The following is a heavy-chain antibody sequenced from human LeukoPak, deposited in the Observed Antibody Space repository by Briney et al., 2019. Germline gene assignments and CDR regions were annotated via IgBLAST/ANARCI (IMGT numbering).Heavy chain of an antibody. Sequence: PGGSLRLSCAASGVTLSSYSINWVRQAPGKGLEWVSYISLSSSTIYYADSVKGRFTVSRDNAKNTLFLQVNSLRVEDTAVYFCTRELPREVTLDYWGQGTPITVSS. J-gene: IGHJ4*01. V-gene: IGHV3-48*04. CDR3: TRELPREVTLDY. CDR2: ISLSSSTI. D-gene: IGHD2-21*02. CDR1: GVTLSSYS.